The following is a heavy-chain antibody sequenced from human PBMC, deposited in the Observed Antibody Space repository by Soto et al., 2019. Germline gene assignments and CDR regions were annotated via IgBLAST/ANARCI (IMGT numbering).Heavy chain of an antibody. V-gene: IGHV4-34*01. Sequence: QVQLQQWGAGLLKPSETLSLTCAVYGGSFSGYYWSWIRQPPGKGLEWIGEINHSGSTNYNPSLKSRVTISVDTSKNQFSLKLSSVTAADTAVYYCARVRFGPRTAFDIWGQGTMVTVSS. D-gene: IGHD3-16*01. CDR2: INHSGST. CDR1: GGSFSGYY. CDR3: ARVRFGPRTAFDI. J-gene: IGHJ3*02.